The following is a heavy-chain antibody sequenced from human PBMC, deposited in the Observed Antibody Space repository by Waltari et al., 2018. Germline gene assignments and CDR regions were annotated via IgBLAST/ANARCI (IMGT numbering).Heavy chain of an antibody. CDR3: ARAGAYCSSTSCFYYYYYMDV. D-gene: IGHD2-2*01. CDR1: GYTFTGYY. V-gene: IGHV1-2*06. CDR2: INPNSGGT. J-gene: IGHJ6*03. Sequence: VQLVQSGAEVKKPGASVKVSCKASGYTFTGYYMPWVRQAPGQGLAWMGRINPNSGGTNYAQKFQGRVTMTRDTSISTAYMELSRLRSDDTAVYYCARAGAYCSSTSCFYYYYYMDVWGKGTTVTVSS.